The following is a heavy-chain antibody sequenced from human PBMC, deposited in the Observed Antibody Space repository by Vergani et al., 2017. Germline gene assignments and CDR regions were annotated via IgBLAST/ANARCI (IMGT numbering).Heavy chain of an antibody. D-gene: IGHD2-2*01. V-gene: IGHV4-61*02. Sequence: QVQLQESGPGLVKPSQTLSLTCTVSGGSISSGDYYWSWIRQPAGKGLEWIGRIYTSGSANYNPSLKSRVTMSVDTSKNQFSLKLSSVTAADTAVYYCARDASPGRPYYYMDVWGKGTTVTVSS. J-gene: IGHJ6*03. CDR1: GGSISSGDYY. CDR2: IYTSGSA. CDR3: ARDASPGRPYYYMDV.